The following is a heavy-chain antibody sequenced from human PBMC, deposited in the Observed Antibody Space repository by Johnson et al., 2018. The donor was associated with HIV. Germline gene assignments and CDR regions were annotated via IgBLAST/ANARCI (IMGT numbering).Heavy chain of an antibody. D-gene: IGHD3-22*01. CDR2: INSDGSST. Sequence: VQLVESGGGLVQPGGSLRLSCAASGFTVSSNYMSWVRQAPGKGLVWVSSINSDGSSTNYADSVKGRFTISRDNAKNTLYLQMNRLRAEDTAVYYCARGVAMIVFWGQGTMVTVSS. J-gene: IGHJ3*01. V-gene: IGHV3-74*02. CDR1: GFTVSSNY. CDR3: ARGVAMIVF.